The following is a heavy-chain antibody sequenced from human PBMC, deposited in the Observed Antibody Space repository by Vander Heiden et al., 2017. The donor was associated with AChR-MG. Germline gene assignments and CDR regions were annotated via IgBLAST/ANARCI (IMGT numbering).Heavy chain of an antibody. Sequence: QLQLQESGPGLVKPSETLSLTCTVSGGSISSSSYYWGWIRQPPGKGLEWIGSIYYSGSTYYNPSLKSRVTISVDTPKNQFSLKLSSVTAADTAVYYCARGRVGVTPMIVVVITKRGSYYFDYWGQGTLVTVSS. CDR2: IYYSGST. J-gene: IGHJ4*02. D-gene: IGHD3-22*01. CDR1: GGSISSSSYY. V-gene: IGHV4-39*01. CDR3: ARGRVGVTPMIVVVITKRGSYYFDY.